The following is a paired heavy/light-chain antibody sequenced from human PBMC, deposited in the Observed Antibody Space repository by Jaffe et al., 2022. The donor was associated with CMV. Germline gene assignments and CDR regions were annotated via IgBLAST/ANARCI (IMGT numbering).Light chain of an antibody. CDR1: QSISSY. V-gene: IGKV1-39*01. CDR3: QQSYSTRALT. CDR2: AAS. Sequence: DIQMTQSPSSLSASVGDRVTITCRASQSISSYLNWYQQKPGKAPKLLIYAASSLQSGVPSRFSGSGSGTDFTLTISSLQPEDFATYYCQQSYSTRALTFGGGTKVEIK. J-gene: IGKJ4*01.
Heavy chain of an antibody. D-gene: IGHD3-3*01. CDR3: AKTGRRFLEWLPDHYFDY. CDR1: GFTFSSYA. J-gene: IGHJ4*02. Sequence: EVQLLESGGGLVQPGGSLRLSCAASGFTFSSYAMSWVRQAPGKGLEWVSAISGSGGSTYYADSVKGRFTISRDNSKNTLYLQMNSLRAEDTAVYYCAKTGRRFLEWLPDHYFDYWGQGTLVTVSS. V-gene: IGHV3-23*01. CDR2: ISGSGGST.